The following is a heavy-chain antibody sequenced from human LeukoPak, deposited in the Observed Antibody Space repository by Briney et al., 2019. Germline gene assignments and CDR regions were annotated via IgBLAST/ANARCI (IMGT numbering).Heavy chain of an antibody. CDR1: GFTFSSYA. CDR2: ISYDGSNK. Sequence: GGSLRLSCAASGFTFSSYAMSWVRQAPGKGLEWVAVISYDGSNKYYADSVKGRFTISRDNSKNTLYLQMNSLRAEDTAVYYCAKDRYRGVRDYFDYWGQGTLVTVSS. D-gene: IGHD5-12*01. J-gene: IGHJ4*02. V-gene: IGHV3-30*18. CDR3: AKDRYRGVRDYFDY.